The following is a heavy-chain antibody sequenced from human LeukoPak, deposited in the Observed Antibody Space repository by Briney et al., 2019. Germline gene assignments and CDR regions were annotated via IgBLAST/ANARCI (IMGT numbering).Heavy chain of an antibody. CDR1: GGSFIGYS. J-gene: IGHJ4*02. Sequence: SETLSLTCAANGGSFIGYSWSWIRQAPGKGLEWIGEIHHSGSTKYNPSLKSRVTTSVDTSKRQFSLKLASVTAADTGLYYCARSQLLYFFDHWGQGTLVAVSS. CDR2: IHHSGST. CDR3: ARSQLLYFFDH. V-gene: IGHV4-34*01. D-gene: IGHD2-2*01.